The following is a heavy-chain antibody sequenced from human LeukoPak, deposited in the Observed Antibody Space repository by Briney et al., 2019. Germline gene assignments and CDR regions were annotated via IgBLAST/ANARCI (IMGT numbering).Heavy chain of an antibody. D-gene: IGHD3-22*01. Sequence: PSETLSLTCAVYGGSFSGYYWSWIRQLPGKGLEWIGEINHSGSTNYNPSLKSRVTISVDTSKNQFSLKLSSVTAADTAVYYCAGGDSSGYYYGYWGQGTLVTVSS. J-gene: IGHJ4*02. CDR3: AGGDSSGYYYGY. CDR1: GGSFSGYY. CDR2: INHSGST. V-gene: IGHV4-34*01.